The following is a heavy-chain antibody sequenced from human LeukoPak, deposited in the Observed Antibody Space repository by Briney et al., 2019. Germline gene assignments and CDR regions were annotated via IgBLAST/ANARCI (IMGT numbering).Heavy chain of an antibody. J-gene: IGHJ4*02. CDR3: ARNQGTAGGYSGYDFDY. D-gene: IGHD5-12*01. Sequence: ASVKVSCKASGYTFTGYYMHWVRQAPGQGLEWMGIINPSGGSTSYAQKFQGRVTMTRDTSTSTVYMELSSLRSEDTAVYYCARNQGTAGGYSGYDFDYWGQGTLVTVSS. CDR2: INPSGGST. CDR1: GYTFTGYY. V-gene: IGHV1-46*01.